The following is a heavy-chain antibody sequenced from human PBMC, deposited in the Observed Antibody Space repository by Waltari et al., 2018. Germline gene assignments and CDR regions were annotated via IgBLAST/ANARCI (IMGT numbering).Heavy chain of an antibody. D-gene: IGHD3-3*01. CDR1: GFLFEVSA. J-gene: IGHJ4*02. V-gene: IGHV3-9*01. CDR3: VRDAFGNTIGGVFDY. CDR2: ISWNSNNI. Sequence: EVQLVESGGGLVQPGKSLRLPRVASGFLFEVSAIHWVRQVPGKGLEWLSGISWNSNNIVYADSVKGRFTISRDNAENSLYLLMNNLRAEDTALYYCVRDAFGNTIGGVFDYWGQGTLLTVSS.